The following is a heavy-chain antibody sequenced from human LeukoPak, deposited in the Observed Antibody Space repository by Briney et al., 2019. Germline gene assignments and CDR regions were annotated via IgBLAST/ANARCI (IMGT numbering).Heavy chain of an antibody. CDR2: INPNSGGT. J-gene: IGHJ3*02. CDR3: ARPRATIVVDDAFDI. D-gene: IGHD3-22*01. Sequence: ALVKVSCKASGYTFTDYYIHWVRQAPGQGLEWMGRINPNSGGTTYAQKFQGRVTMTRDTSIGIAYMELSRLRSDDTAVYYCARPRATIVVDDAFDIWGQGTMVSVSS. CDR1: GYTFTDYY. V-gene: IGHV1-2*06.